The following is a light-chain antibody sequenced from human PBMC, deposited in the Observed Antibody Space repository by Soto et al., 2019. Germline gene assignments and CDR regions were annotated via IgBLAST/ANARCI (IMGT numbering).Light chain of an antibody. CDR1: QNINTR. Sequence: DVQMTQSPATLSASVGDTVTITCRASQNINTRLAWYQQRPGKAPKLLLFSASRLKAGVPSRISGNGSGTDFALSISGLRPDDFATYYCQQFDNCSRTFGRGTNVEI. CDR3: QQFDNCSRT. CDR2: SAS. V-gene: IGKV1-5*01. J-gene: IGKJ1*01.